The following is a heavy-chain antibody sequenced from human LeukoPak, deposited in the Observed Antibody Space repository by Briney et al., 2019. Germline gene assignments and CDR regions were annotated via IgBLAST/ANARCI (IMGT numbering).Heavy chain of an antibody. Sequence: SETLSLTCTVSGGSISSYYWSWIRQPAGKGLEWIGRIYASGSTNYNPSLKSRVTMSVDTSKNQFSLKLSSVTAADTAVYYCASSGERYCSSTSCPGGALDIWGQGTMVTVSS. V-gene: IGHV4-4*07. CDR2: IYASGST. J-gene: IGHJ3*02. D-gene: IGHD2-2*01. CDR3: ASSGERYCSSTSCPGGALDI. CDR1: GGSISSYY.